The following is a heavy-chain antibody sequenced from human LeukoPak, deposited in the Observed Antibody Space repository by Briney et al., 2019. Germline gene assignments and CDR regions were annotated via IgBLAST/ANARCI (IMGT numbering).Heavy chain of an antibody. J-gene: IGHJ5*02. Sequence: GGSLRLSCAASGFTFSSYWMSWVRQAPGKGLEWVANIKQDGSEKYYVDSVKGRFTISRDNAKNSLYLQMNSLRAEDTAVYYCARDLSGSYGVPNWFDPWGQGTLVTVSS. D-gene: IGHD1-26*01. V-gene: IGHV3-7*01. CDR2: IKQDGSEK. CDR3: ARDLSGSYGVPNWFDP. CDR1: GFTFSSYW.